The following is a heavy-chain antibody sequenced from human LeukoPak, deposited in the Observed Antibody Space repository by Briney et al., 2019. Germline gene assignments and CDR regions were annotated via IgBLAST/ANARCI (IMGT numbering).Heavy chain of an antibody. CDR1: GGSISTSSHY. CDR3: ATIAGPTKD. CDR2: VYYSGST. J-gene: IGHJ4*02. V-gene: IGHV4-39*01. D-gene: IGHD1-26*01. Sequence: SETLSLTCTVSGGSISTSSHYWGWIRQAPGKGLEWIGSVYYSGSTYYNPSLESRLTISVDTFKNQFSLELNSVTAAGTALYYCATIAGPTKDWGQGTLVTVSS.